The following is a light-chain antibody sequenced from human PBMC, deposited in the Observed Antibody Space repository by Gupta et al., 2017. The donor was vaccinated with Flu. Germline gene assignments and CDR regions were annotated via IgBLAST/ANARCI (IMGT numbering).Light chain of an antibody. CDR1: HHISNY. J-gene: IGKJ4*01. Sequence: DIQMTQSPSSLSASVGDRVTITCQASHHISNYLNWYQQKPGKAPKILIYDASRVETGVPSRFSGSGSGTDFTFTITSLQPEDLATYYCQHEGNLPLTFGGGTKVDIK. CDR2: DAS. CDR3: QHEGNLPLT. V-gene: IGKV1-33*01.